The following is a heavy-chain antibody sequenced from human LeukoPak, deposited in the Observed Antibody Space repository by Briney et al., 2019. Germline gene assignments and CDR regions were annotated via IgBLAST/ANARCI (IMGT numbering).Heavy chain of an antibody. CDR3: ARGPTIVRLNY. CDR1: GGSFSGYY. J-gene: IGHJ4*02. D-gene: IGHD3-10*01. Sequence: KPSETLSLTCAVYGGSFSGYYWSWIRQPPGKGLEWIGDIYHCGSTNYNPSLKSRVTISVDTSKNQFSLKLSSVTAAHTAVYHCARGPTIVRLNYWGQRTLVTVSS. CDR2: IYHCGST. V-gene: IGHV4-34*01.